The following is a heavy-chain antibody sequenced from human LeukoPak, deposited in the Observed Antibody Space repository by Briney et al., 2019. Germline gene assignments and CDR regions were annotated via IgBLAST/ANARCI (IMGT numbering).Heavy chain of an antibody. CDR2: ISGSGGST. CDR3: AKDWRNWDKCGADCLDY. Sequence: PGGSPRLSCAASGFTFSSYAMSWVRQAPGKGLEWVSAISGSGGSTYYADSVKGRFTISRDNSKNTLYLQMNSLRAEDTAVYYCAKDWRNWDKCGADCLDYWGQGTLVTVSS. V-gene: IGHV3-23*01. J-gene: IGHJ4*02. D-gene: IGHD2-21*01. CDR1: GFTFSSYA.